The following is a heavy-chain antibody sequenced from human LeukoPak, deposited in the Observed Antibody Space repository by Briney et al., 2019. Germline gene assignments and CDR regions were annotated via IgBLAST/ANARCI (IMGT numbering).Heavy chain of an antibody. Sequence: GGSLRLSCAASGFTFSNYWMTWVRQAPGKGLEWVSVISSGGNTYFADSVKGRFTISRDNSENTLYLQMNSLRAEDSAVYYCAKGGYSYGYFDYWGQGILVTVSS. J-gene: IGHJ4*02. CDR1: GFTFSNYW. V-gene: IGHV3-23*01. D-gene: IGHD5-18*01. CDR3: AKGGYSYGYFDY. CDR2: ISSGGNT.